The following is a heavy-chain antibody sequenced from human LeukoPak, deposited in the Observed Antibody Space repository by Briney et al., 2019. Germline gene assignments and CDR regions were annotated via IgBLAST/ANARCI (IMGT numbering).Heavy chain of an antibody. CDR2: ITPIFGTA. J-gene: IGHJ4*02. CDR1: GGTFSRFS. V-gene: IGHV1-69*13. D-gene: IGHD3-22*01. CDR3: AREWGLESSGYYYAY. Sequence: SVKVSCKAYGGTFSRFSISWVRQAPGQGFEWMGGITPIFGTANFAQKFQGRVSITADGSTSTAFMELSSLRSEDTAVYYCAREWGLESSGYYYAYWGQGTLVTVSS.